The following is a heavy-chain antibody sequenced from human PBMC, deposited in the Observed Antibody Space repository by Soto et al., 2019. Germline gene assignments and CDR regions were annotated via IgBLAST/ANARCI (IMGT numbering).Heavy chain of an antibody. CDR3: VKGLNIDYNSGWVSFEY. CDR2: ISWSGNNM. J-gene: IGHJ4*02. CDR1: GFPFDDYA. Sequence: EVRLVESGGGLVQPGRSLRLSCAASGFPFDDYAMYWVRQTPGKGLEWVSGISWSGNNMNYRDSVKGRFTISRDNATNSLYLQMNSLRVEDTALYYCVKGLNIDYNSGWVSFEYWGQGTVVTVSS. V-gene: IGHV3-9*01. D-gene: IGHD5-12*01.